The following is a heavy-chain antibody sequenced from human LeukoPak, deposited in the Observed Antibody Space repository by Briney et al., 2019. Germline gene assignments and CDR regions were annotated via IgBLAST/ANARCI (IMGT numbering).Heavy chain of an antibody. CDR1: GGSFSGYY. D-gene: IGHD2-15*01. V-gene: IGHV4-34*01. CDR3: ASGWYRAFDI. Sequence: PSETLSLTCAVYGGSFSGYYWSWIRQPPGKGLEWIGEINHSGSTNYNPSLKSRVTISVDTSENQFSLKLSSVTAADTAVYYCASGWYRAFDIWGQGTMVTVSS. J-gene: IGHJ3*02. CDR2: INHSGST.